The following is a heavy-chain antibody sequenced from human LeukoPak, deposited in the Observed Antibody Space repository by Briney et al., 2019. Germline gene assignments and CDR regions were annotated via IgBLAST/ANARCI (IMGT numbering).Heavy chain of an antibody. V-gene: IGHV4-34*01. CDR2: IYYSGST. Sequence: SETLSLTCAVYGGSFSGYYWRWIRQPPGKGLEWIGSIYYSGSTYYNPSLKSRVTISVDTSKNQFSLKVSSVTAADTAVYYCARVRAAAGTRGIGLDYWGQGTLVTVSS. CDR3: ARVRAAAGTRGIGLDY. D-gene: IGHD6-13*01. CDR1: GGSFSGYY. J-gene: IGHJ4*02.